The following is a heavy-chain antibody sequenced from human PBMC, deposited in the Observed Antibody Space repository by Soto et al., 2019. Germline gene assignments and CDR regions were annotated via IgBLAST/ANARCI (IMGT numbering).Heavy chain of an antibody. CDR1: GFTFSTSG. J-gene: IGHJ4*02. V-gene: IGHV3-23*01. CDR2: IGPNPANT. CDR3: ATARHCSSDACPAAE. Sequence: GGSLRLSCAASGFTFSTSGMLWVRQPPGEGLEWVSAIGPNPANTKYTDSVKGRFTISRDNSKNTVFLQMSSLRAEDTALYYCATARHCSSDACPAAEWGQGTLVTVSS. D-gene: IGHD2-2*01.